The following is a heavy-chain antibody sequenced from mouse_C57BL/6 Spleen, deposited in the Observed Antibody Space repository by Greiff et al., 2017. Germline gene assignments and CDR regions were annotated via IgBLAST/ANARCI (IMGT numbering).Heavy chain of an antibody. CDR2: IYPGSGST. CDR1: GYTFTSYW. CDR3: ARDGGYDRAY. V-gene: IGHV1-55*01. Sequence: QVQLKQPGAELVKPGASVKMSCKASGYTFTSYWITWVKQRPGQGLEWIGDIYPGSGSTNYNEKFKSKATLTVDTSSSTAYMQLSSLTSEDAAVYYCARDGGYDRAYWGQGTLVTVSA. J-gene: IGHJ3*01. D-gene: IGHD2-3*01.